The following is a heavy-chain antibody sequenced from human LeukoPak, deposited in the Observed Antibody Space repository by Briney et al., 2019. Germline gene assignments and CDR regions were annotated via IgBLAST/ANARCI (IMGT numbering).Heavy chain of an antibody. J-gene: IGHJ4*02. CDR2: IKQDGSMK. CDR3: ARDEKGGYYVY. D-gene: IGHD1-26*01. V-gene: IGHV3-7*01. CDR1: GFTFSSYW. Sequence: GGSLRLSCAASGFTFSSYWMSWVRQAPGRGLEWVANIKQDGSMKQYVDSVRGRFTISRDNAKSSLYLQMSSLKAEDSAVYYCARDEKGGYYVYWGQGTLVTVSS.